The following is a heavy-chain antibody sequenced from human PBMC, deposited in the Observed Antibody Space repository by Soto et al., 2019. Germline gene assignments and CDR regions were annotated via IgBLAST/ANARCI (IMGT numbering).Heavy chain of an antibody. CDR1: GYTFTSYG. V-gene: IGHV1-18*03. J-gene: IGHJ4*02. Sequence: QVQLVQSGTEVKRPGASVKVSCKASGYTFTSYGISWVRQAPGQGLEWMGWISPYNGKTNYAQKVQGRVTMTTDTSTITAYMELRSLTSDDMAVYYCARVNPDRHDSSVLPIFSFWGQGTLVTVSS. CDR3: ARVNPDRHDSSVLPIFSF. D-gene: IGHD3-22*01. CDR2: ISPYNGKT.